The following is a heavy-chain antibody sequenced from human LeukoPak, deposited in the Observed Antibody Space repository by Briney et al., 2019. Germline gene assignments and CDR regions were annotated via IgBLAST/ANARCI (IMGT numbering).Heavy chain of an antibody. J-gene: IGHJ4*02. V-gene: IGHV4-59*12. CDR1: GVSSSSSY. D-gene: IGHD2-21*01. CDR2: IFYTGDS. Sequence: PSETLSFTCTVSGVSSSSSYWSWIRQPPGKGLEWIGYIFYTGDSNHNPSFKSRVSISLDTSKDQISLKLSSVTAADAAVYYCARDRFASPLDSWGQGTLVTVSS. CDR3: ARDRFASPLDS.